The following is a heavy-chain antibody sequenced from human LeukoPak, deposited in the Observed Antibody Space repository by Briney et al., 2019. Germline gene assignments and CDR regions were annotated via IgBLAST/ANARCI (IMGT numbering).Heavy chain of an antibody. CDR1: GYSFTSYW. J-gene: IGHJ4*02. CDR3: AAGRGADFDY. V-gene: IGHV5-10-1*01. CDR2: IDPSDSYT. Sequence: GESLKISCKGSGYSFTSYWISWVRQMPGKGLERMGRIDPSDSYTNYSPSFQGHVTISADKSISTAYLQWSSLKASDTAMYYCAAGRGADFDYWGQGTLVTVSS.